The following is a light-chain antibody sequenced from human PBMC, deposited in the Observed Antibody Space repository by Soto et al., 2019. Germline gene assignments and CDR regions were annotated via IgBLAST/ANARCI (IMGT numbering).Light chain of an antibody. CDR3: QQYGSSTT. CDR1: QSVRNSY. Sequence: EIVLTQSPGTLSLSPGDRATLSCRASQSVRNSYFAWYQQKPGQAPRLLIYAASSRAPGIPDRFSGSGSGTDFTLTISRLEPEDFAVYYCQQYGSSTTFGEGTRLEI. CDR2: AAS. V-gene: IGKV3-20*01. J-gene: IGKJ5*01.